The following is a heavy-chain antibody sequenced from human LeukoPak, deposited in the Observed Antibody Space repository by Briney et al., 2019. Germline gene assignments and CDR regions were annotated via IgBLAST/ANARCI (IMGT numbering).Heavy chain of an antibody. V-gene: IGHV3-48*04. Sequence: GGSLRLSCAASGFTFSSYSMNWVRQAPGKGLEWVSYISSSSSTIYYADSVKGRFTISRDNAKNSLYLQMNSLRGEDTVVYYCAKEFTTYYYDSSGYYYGYWGQGTLVTVSS. CDR3: AKEFTTYYYDSSGYYYGY. CDR2: ISSSSSTI. D-gene: IGHD3-22*01. J-gene: IGHJ4*02. CDR1: GFTFSSYS.